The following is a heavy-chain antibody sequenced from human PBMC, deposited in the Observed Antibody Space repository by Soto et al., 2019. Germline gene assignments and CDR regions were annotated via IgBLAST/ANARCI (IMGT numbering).Heavy chain of an antibody. V-gene: IGHV3-49*03. D-gene: IGHD4-17*01. CDR1: GFTFGDYA. CDR2: IRSKAYGGTT. Sequence: GGSLRLSCPASGFTFGDYAMSWFRQAPGKGLEWVGFIRSKAYGGTTEYAASVKGRFTISRDDSKSIAYLQMNSLKTEDTAVYYCTRGGDPTYYYYYYYMDVWGKGTTVTVSS. J-gene: IGHJ6*03. CDR3: TRGGDPTYYYYYYYMDV.